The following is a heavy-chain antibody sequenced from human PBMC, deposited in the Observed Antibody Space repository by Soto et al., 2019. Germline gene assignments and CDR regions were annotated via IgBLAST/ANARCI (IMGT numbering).Heavy chain of an antibody. CDR1: GYTFTSYG. V-gene: IGHV1-18*01. D-gene: IGHD3-3*01. Sequence: ASVKVSCKASGYTFTSYGISWVQQAPGQGLEWMGWISAYNGNTNYAQKLQGRVTMTTDTSTSTAYMELRSLRSDDTAVYYCARVRGYDFWSGYLPIDYWGQGTLVTVSS. CDR2: ISAYNGNT. CDR3: ARVRGYDFWSGYLPIDY. J-gene: IGHJ4*02.